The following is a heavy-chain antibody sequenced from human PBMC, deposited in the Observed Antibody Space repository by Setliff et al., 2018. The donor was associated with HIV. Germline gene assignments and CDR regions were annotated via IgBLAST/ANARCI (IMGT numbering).Heavy chain of an antibody. CDR2: IDTDNGYR. CDR3: ARWCAAAGCYPAIYHFDS. CDR1: GYTFSEYA. D-gene: IGHD2-2*01. Sequence: VKVSCKASGYTFSEYAIHWVRQAPGQRLEWMGRIDTDNGYRRYSPKLQGRVTITKDTSANTAYMELRGLRSEDAAVYYCARWCAAAGCYPAIYHFDSWGQGTLVTVSS. V-gene: IGHV1-3*04. J-gene: IGHJ4*02.